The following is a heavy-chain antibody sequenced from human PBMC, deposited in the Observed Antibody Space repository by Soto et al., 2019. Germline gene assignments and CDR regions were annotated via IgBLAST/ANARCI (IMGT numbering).Heavy chain of an antibody. CDR2: ISGNGGSS. J-gene: IGHJ4*02. Sequence: GGSLRLSCAASGLSFSSYGMSWVRQAPGEGLEWVSSISGNGGSSSYGDSVKGRFTISRDNSKNLLYLQMNSLGAEDTAVYYCAKDYYDTLTGYYGPDYWGQGTLVTVSS. D-gene: IGHD3-9*01. V-gene: IGHV3-23*01. CDR1: GLSFSSYG. CDR3: AKDYYDTLTGYYGPDY.